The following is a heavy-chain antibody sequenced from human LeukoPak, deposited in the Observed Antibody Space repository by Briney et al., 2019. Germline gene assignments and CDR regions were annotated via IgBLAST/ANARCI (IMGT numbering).Heavy chain of an antibody. J-gene: IGHJ4*02. CDR2: ISSSSSYI. Sequence: GGSLRLSCAASGFTFSSYSLNWVRQAPGKGREWVSSISSSSSYIYYADSVKGRFTISRDNAKNSLYLQMNSLRAEDTAVYYCARDYGPNYFDYWGQGTLVTVSS. CDR3: ARDYGPNYFDY. V-gene: IGHV3-21*01. CDR1: GFTFSSYS. D-gene: IGHD3-16*01.